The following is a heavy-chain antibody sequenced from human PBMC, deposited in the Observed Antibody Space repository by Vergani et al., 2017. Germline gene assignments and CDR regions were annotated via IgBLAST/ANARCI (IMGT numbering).Heavy chain of an antibody. D-gene: IGHD1-26*01. V-gene: IGHV1-46*01. CDR2: INPSGGST. CDR3: ATEWEQTIGGFDP. J-gene: IGHJ5*02. Sequence: QVQLVQSGAEVKKPGSSVKVSCKASGGTFSSYAISWVRQAPGQGLEWMGIINPSGGSTSYAQKFQGRVTMTRDTSTSTVYMELSSLRSEDTAVYYCATEWEQTIGGFDPWGQGTLVTVSS. CDR1: GGTFSSYA.